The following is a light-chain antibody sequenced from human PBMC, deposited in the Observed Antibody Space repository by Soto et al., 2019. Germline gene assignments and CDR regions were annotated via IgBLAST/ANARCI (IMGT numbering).Light chain of an antibody. V-gene: IGLV1-40*01. Sequence: QSVLTQPPSVSGAPGLRVTISCTGSSSSIGAGYDVHWCQQLPGTAPKLLIYGNSNRPSGVPDRFSGSKSGTSASLAVTGLQAEDEADYYCQSYDSSLGAFVFGTGTKLTVL. CDR2: GNS. J-gene: IGLJ1*01. CDR1: SSSIGAGYD. CDR3: QSYDSSLGAFV.